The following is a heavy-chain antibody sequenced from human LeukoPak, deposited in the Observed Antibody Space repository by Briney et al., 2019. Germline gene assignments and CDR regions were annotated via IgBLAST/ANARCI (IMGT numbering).Heavy chain of an antibody. V-gene: IGHV4-34*01. CDR2: INHSGST. CDR1: NGSFSSYY. J-gene: IGHJ4*02. Sequence: PSETMSLTCAVYNGSFSSYYWSWIRQPPGKGLEWIGEINHSGSTNYNPSLKSRVTISVDTSKNQFSLNLTSVTAADTAVYYCARLGTAMVTSIDYWGQGNLVTVSS. D-gene: IGHD5-18*01. CDR3: ARLGTAMVTSIDY.